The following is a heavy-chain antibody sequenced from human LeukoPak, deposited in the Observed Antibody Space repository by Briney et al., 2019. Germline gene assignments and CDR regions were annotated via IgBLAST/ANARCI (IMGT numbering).Heavy chain of an antibody. CDR3: ARSGSTTWHNFDY. Sequence: PSETLSLTCTVSGGSIRSYYWNWIRQPPGKGLEWIGSFHHSGNTHYNPSLKSRVTISVDTSNNQCSLRLSSVTAADTAVYYCARSGSTTWHNFDYWGQGTLVTVSS. CDR1: GGSIRSYY. D-gene: IGHD6-13*01. V-gene: IGHV4-59*13. CDR2: FHHSGNT. J-gene: IGHJ4*02.